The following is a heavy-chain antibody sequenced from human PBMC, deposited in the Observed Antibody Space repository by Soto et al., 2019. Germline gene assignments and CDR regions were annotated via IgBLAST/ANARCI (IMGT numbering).Heavy chain of an antibody. Sequence: QVQLVQSGAEVKKPGASVKVSCKASGYTFTSYGISWVRQAPGQGLEWMGWISAYNGNPNYAQKLQGRVTTTTATSSSTASLELRRLRSDHTSLYYCTRDVPPTFIWGQGTLFTVSS. V-gene: IGHV1-18*01. CDR2: ISAYNGNP. J-gene: IGHJ4*02. CDR3: TRDVPPTFI. CDR1: GYTFTSYG.